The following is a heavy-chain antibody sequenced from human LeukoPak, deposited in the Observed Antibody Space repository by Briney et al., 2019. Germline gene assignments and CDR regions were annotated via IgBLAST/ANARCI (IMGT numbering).Heavy chain of an antibody. V-gene: IGHV3-23*01. CDR3: AKRAPLVATIGYYFDY. CDR1: GFTFSSYA. Sequence: GGSLRLSCAASGFTFSSYAMSWVRQAPGKGLEWVSAISGSGGSTYYADSVKGRFTISRDNSKNTLYLQMNSLRAEDTAVYYCAKRAPLVATIGYYFDYWGQGTLVTVSS. D-gene: IGHD5-12*01. J-gene: IGHJ4*02. CDR2: ISGSGGST.